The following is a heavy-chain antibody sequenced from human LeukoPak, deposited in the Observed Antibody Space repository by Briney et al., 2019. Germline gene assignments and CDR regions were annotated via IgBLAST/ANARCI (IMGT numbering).Heavy chain of an antibody. Sequence: GGSLRLSCAASGFTFSSYAMSWVRQAPGKGLEWVSSISSSSSYIYYADSVKGRFTISRDNAKNSLYLQMNSLRAEDTAVYYCARDLPVFYDSSGSRSYFDYWGQGTLVTVSS. CDR3: ARDLPVFYDSSGSRSYFDY. D-gene: IGHD3-22*01. CDR1: GFTFSSYA. CDR2: ISSSSSYI. J-gene: IGHJ4*02. V-gene: IGHV3-21*01.